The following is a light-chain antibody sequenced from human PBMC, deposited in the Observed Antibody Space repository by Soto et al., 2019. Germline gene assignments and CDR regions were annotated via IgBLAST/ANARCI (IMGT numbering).Light chain of an antibody. CDR1: ETVATN. J-gene: IGKJ1*01. CDR3: QQYFEWPPMT. V-gene: IGKV3-15*01. Sequence: MTRPPATLSVSPAERATLSCWASETVATNLAWYQQKPGQAPRLLISGASTRAAGISDRFRGSGSGTEFTLTISSLRSEDSAIYYCQQYFEWPPMTFGQGTKVDIK. CDR2: GAS.